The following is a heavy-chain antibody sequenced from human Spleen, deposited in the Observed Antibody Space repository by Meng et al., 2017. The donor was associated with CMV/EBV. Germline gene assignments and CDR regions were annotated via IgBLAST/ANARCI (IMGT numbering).Heavy chain of an antibody. D-gene: IGHD3-22*01. Sequence: ASGYTFTGYYMHWVRQAPGQGLEWMGWINPNSGGTNYAQKFQGRVTMTRDTSISTAYMELSRLRSDDTAVYYCARDMGNYYDSSGYYFNYWGQGTLVT. CDR2: INPNSGGT. CDR3: ARDMGNYYDSSGYYFNY. V-gene: IGHV1-2*02. J-gene: IGHJ4*02. CDR1: GYTFTGYY.